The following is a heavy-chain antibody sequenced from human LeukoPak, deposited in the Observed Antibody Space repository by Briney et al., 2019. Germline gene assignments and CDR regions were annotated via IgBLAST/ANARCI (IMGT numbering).Heavy chain of an antibody. J-gene: IGHJ4*02. CDR2: IYTSGTT. D-gene: IGHD3-9*01. CDR1: GGSVSNYY. V-gene: IGHV4-4*07. CDR3: AREVSDYDILTGWIDY. Sequence: SETLSLTCTVSGGSVSNYYWSWIRQPAGKGLEWIGRIYTSGTTNYNPSLKSRVTISVGTSKSQFSLKLSSVTAADTAVYYCAREVSDYDILTGWIDYWGQGTLVSVSS.